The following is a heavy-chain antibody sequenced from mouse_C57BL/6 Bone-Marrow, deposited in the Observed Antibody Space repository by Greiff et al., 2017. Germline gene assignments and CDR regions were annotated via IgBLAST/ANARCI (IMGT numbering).Heavy chain of an antibody. J-gene: IGHJ2*01. D-gene: IGHD1-1*01. Sequence: EVKLMESGGDLVKPGGSLKLSCAASGFTFSSYGMSWVRQTPDKRLEWVATISSGGSYTYYPDSVKGRFTITRDNAKNTLYLQVSSLKSEDTAMYYCARLYGSSPYYFDYGGQGTTLTVSA. V-gene: IGHV5-6*01. CDR2: ISSGGSYT. CDR3: ARLYGSSPYYFDY. CDR1: GFTFSSYG.